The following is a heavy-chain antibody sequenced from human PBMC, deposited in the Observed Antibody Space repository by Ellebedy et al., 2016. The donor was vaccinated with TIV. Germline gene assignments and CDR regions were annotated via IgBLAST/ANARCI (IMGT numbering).Heavy chain of an antibody. CDR2: ITSRSSYI. CDR3: ARRGSYGDYAVQINNWFDR. V-gene: IGHV3-21*01. J-gene: IGHJ5*02. D-gene: IGHD4-17*01. Sequence: PGGSLRLSCAASGFMFNSYSLSWVRQAPGKGLEWVSSITSRSSYIYYADSVKGRFTISRDNAKNSLYLQMNSLRTEDTAVYYCARRGSYGDYAVQINNWFDRWGQGTLVIVSS. CDR1: GFMFNSYS.